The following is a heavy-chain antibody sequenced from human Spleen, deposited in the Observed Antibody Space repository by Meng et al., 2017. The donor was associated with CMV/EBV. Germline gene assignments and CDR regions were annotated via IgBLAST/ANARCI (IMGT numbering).Heavy chain of an antibody. CDR2: IYYSGST. J-gene: IGHJ5*02. V-gene: IGHV4-61*01. Sequence: SETLSLTCTVSGGSVSSGSYYWSWIRQPPGKGLEWIGYIYYSGSTDYNPSLKSRVTISGDTSRNQFSLKLSSVTAPDTAVYYCARAGYCSSTSCYFSYWFDPWGQGTLVTVSS. CDR1: GGSVSSGSYY. D-gene: IGHD2-2*01. CDR3: ARAGYCSSTSCYFSYWFDP.